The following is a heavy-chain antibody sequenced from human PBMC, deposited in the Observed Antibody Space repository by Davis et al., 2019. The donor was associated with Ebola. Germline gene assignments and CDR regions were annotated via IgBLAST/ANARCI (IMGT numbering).Heavy chain of an antibody. V-gene: IGHV5-51*01. CDR1: GYSFTNYW. J-gene: IGHJ4*02. Sequence: GESLKISCKGSGYSFTNYWIGWVRQMPGKGLEWMGIIYPGDSDTRYSPSFQGQVTISADKSISTAYLQWSSLKASDTAMYYCARSRYCSGGSCYAPPNYWGQGTLVTVSS. CDR2: IYPGDSDT. D-gene: IGHD2-15*01. CDR3: ARSRYCSGGSCYAPPNY.